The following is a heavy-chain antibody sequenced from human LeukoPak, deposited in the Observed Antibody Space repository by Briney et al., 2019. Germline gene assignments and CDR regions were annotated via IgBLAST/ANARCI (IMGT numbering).Heavy chain of an antibody. Sequence: PSETLSLTCTVSGGSISSYYWSWIRQPPGKGLEWIGYIYYSGSTNYNPSLKSRVAISVDTSKNQFSLKLSSVTAADTAVYYCARDGFGSRTEDIWGQGTMVTVSS. CDR1: GGSISSYY. CDR2: IYYSGST. CDR3: ARDGFGSRTEDI. D-gene: IGHD3-16*01. V-gene: IGHV4-59*01. J-gene: IGHJ3*02.